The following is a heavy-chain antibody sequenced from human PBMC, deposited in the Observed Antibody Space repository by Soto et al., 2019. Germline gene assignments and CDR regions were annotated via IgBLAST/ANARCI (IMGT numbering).Heavy chain of an antibody. CDR2: INHSGST. CDR3: ARVKWQAPDY. Sequence: SETLSLTCAVYGGSFSGYYWSWIRQPPGKGLEWIGEINHSGSTNYNPSLKSRVTISVDTSKNQFSLKLSSVTAADTAVYYCARVKWQAPDYWGQGTLVTVSS. J-gene: IGHJ4*02. D-gene: IGHD5-12*01. V-gene: IGHV4-34*09. CDR1: GGSFSGYY.